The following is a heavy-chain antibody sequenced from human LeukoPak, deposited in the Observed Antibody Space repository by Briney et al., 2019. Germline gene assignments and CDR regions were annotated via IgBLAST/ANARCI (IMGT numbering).Heavy chain of an antibody. V-gene: IGHV4-61*02. J-gene: IGHJ3*02. CDR3: ARSLPYVPHLSTQFPHAFDI. CDR1: GGSISSGSYY. D-gene: IGHD3-3*02. CDR2: IYTSGST. Sequence: PSETLSLTCTVSGGSISSGSYYWSWIRQPAGKGLEWIGRIYTSGSTNYNPSLKSRVTISVDTSKNQFSLKLSSVTAADTAVYYCARSLPYVPHLSTQFPHAFDIWGQGTMVTVSS.